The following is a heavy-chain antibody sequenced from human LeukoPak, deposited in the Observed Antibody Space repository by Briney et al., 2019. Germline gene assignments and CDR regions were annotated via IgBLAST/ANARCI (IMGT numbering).Heavy chain of an antibody. D-gene: IGHD2-21*01. Sequence: PGGSLRLSCGVSGVTFSSHGMNWVRQAPGKGLEWVSAITGSGDRTYYTDSVRGRFTVSRDNSKNTLYLQMNSLKTEDTAVYYCITPLPYSAQGGQGTLVTVSS. CDR1: GVTFSSHG. CDR3: ITPLPYSAQ. J-gene: IGHJ4*02. CDR2: ITGSGDRT. V-gene: IGHV3-23*01.